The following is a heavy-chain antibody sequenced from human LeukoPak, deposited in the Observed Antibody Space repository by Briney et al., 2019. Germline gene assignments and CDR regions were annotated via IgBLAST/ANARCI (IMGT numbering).Heavy chain of an antibody. CDR1: GYSFTSYW. D-gene: IGHD6-13*01. J-gene: IGHJ5*02. Sequence: GESLKISCKGSGYSFTSYWIGWVRQMPGKGLEWMGIIYPGDSDTRYSPSFQGQVTISADKSISTAYLQWSSLKASDTAMYYCARQGQQLSPYNWLDPWGQGTLVTVSS. CDR3: ARQGQQLSPYNWLDP. CDR2: IYPGDSDT. V-gene: IGHV5-51*01.